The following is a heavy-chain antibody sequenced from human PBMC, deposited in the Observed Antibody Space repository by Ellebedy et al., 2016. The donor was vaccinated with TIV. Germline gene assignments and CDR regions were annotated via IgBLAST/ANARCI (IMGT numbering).Heavy chain of an antibody. CDR1: GYNFASYW. CDR2: IYPGDSDT. CDR3: ARRISIAAVGTLFDY. V-gene: IGHV5-51*01. J-gene: IGHJ4*02. D-gene: IGHD6-13*01. Sequence: KVSCKGSGYNFASYWIGWVRQMPGQGLEWMGIIYPGDSDTRYSPSFQGQVTISADKSISTAYLQWSSLKASDTALYYCARRISIAAVGTLFDYWGQGTLVTVSS.